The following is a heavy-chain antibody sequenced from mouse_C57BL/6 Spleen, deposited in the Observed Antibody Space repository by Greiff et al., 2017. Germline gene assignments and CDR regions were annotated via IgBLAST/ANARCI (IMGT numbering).Heavy chain of an antibody. D-gene: IGHD1-2*01. CDR2: ISRGSSTI. Sequence: EVQLVESGGGLVKPGGSLKLSCAASGFTFSDYGMHWVRQAPEKGLEWVAYISRGSSTIYYADTVKGRFTISRDNAKNTLFLQMTSLRSEDTAMYYCARGPAGGAMDYWGQGTSVTVSS. CDR1: GFTFSDYG. J-gene: IGHJ4*01. V-gene: IGHV5-17*01. CDR3: ARGPAGGAMDY.